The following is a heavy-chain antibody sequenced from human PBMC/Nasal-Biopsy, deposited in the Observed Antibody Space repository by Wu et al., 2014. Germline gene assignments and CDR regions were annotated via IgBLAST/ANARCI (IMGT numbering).Heavy chain of an antibody. CDR2: IYWDEDE. J-gene: IGHJ4*02. Sequence: LVKPTQESLSLTCTFSDFSLDTDAVGVGWIRQTPGKALEWLALIYWDEDERYSPSLKNRLTITKDASKHQVVLTLTNVGPADTATYFCARSPTQTSVFGGTMRSLYFDYWAREPWSPSPQ. D-gene: IGHD3-3*01. V-gene: IGHV2-5*02. CDR3: ARSPTQTSVFGGTMRSLYFDY. CDR1: DFSLDTDAVG.